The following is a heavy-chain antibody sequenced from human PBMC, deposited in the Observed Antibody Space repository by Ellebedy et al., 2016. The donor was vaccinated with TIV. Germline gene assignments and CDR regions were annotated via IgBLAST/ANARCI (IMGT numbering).Heavy chain of an antibody. CDR1: TFSFSSYW. V-gene: IGHV3-7*01. J-gene: IGHJ3*02. Sequence: GESLKISCAASTFSFSSYWMSWVRQAPGKGLEWVANINQGGSDKYYVDSVKGRFTVSRDNAQNSLFLQMNSLRAEDTAVYYCATDGSYGDYRSPTHAFEMWGQGTLVTVSS. CDR2: INQGGSDK. D-gene: IGHD4-17*01. CDR3: ATDGSYGDYRSPTHAFEM.